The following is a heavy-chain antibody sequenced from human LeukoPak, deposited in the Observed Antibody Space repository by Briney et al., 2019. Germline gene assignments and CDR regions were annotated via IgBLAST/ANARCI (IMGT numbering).Heavy chain of an antibody. D-gene: IGHD3-22*01. V-gene: IGHV4-39*01. Sequence: SETLSLTCTVSGGSISSSSYYWGWIRQPPGKGLEWIGSIYYSGSTYYNPSLKSRVTISVDTSKNQFSLKLSSVTAADTAVYYCARHFYDRGAFDLWGQGTMVTVSS. CDR1: GGSISSSSYY. CDR3: ARHFYDRGAFDL. CDR2: IYYSGST. J-gene: IGHJ3*01.